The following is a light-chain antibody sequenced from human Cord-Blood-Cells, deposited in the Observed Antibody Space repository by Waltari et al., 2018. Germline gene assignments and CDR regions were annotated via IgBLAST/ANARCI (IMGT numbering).Light chain of an antibody. CDR2: KAS. V-gene: IGKV1-5*03. Sequence: DIELTQSPSTLSLSVGDRVTLTCRASQSISSWLAWYQQKPGKAPKLLIYKASNLESGVPARFSGSGSGTEFTLTISSLQPDDFATYYCQQYNNYPLTFDGGTKVEIK. CDR3: QQYNNYPLT. J-gene: IGKJ4*01. CDR1: QSISSW.